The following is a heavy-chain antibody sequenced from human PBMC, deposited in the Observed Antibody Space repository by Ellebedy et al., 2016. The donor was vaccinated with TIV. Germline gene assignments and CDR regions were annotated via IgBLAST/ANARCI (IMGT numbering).Heavy chain of an antibody. V-gene: IGHV1-69*13. D-gene: IGHD3-9*01. J-gene: IGHJ6*02. CDR3: ARDKGATGYRYYGMDV. Sequence: ASVKVSCKASGGTFSSYAISWVRQAPGQGLEWMGGIIPIFGTANYAQKFQGRVTITADESTSTAYMELSSLRSEDTAVYYCARDKGATGYRYYGMDVWGQGTTVTVSS. CDR1: GGTFSSYA. CDR2: IIPIFGTA.